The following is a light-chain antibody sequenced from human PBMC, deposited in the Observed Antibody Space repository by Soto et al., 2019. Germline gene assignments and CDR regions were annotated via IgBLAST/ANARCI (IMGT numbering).Light chain of an antibody. Sequence: EIALTQSPGTLSLSPGERATLSCRASQSVSSSYLAWYQQKPGQAPRLLIYGASSRATGIPDRFSGSGSGTDFTLTISRLEPEDFAVYYCQQYGSSPPTCGQGTKVDIK. CDR3: QQYGSSPPT. CDR2: GAS. CDR1: QSVSSSY. V-gene: IGKV3-20*01. J-gene: IGKJ1*01.